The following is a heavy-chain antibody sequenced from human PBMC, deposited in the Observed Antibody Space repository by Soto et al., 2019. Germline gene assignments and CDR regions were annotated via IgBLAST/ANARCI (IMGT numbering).Heavy chain of an antibody. Sequence: PSETVSLTCAVSGGSLSSSAYSWSWIRQPPGKGLEWIGFMYQSGSTYYNPSLKSRVTMSLHRPKNPFYLKLSSVTSEDKAVYYCARELLFYDSDGFYWDHAFDIGGQGRMV. V-gene: IGHV4-30-2*01. D-gene: IGHD3-22*01. CDR3: ARELLFYDSDGFYWDHAFDI. J-gene: IGHJ3*02. CDR1: GGSLSSSAYS. CDR2: MYQSGST.